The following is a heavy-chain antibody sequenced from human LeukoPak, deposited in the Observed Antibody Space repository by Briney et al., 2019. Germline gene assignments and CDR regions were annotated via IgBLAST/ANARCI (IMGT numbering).Heavy chain of an antibody. Sequence: ASVKVSCKASGYTFTSYDINWVRQATGQGLEWMGWMNPNSGNTGYTQKFQGRVTFTRNTSISIAYMELSSLRFDDTAVYYCARWMATISNFDYWGQGALVTVSS. V-gene: IGHV1-8*01. CDR1: GYTFTSYD. CDR3: ARWMATISNFDY. D-gene: IGHD5-12*01. J-gene: IGHJ4*02. CDR2: MNPNSGNT.